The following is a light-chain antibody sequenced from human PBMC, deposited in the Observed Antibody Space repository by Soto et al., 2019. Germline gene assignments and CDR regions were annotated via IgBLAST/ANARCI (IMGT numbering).Light chain of an antibody. CDR1: QSVSSSY. V-gene: IGKV3-20*01. CDR3: QQYGSSLYT. J-gene: IGKJ2*01. Sequence: EIVLTQSPGTLSLSPGERATLSCRASQSVSSSYLAWYQQKPGQAPRLLIYGASSRATGIPDRFSGSGSGTDFTLPISRLEPEDFAVYYCQQYGSSLYTFGHGTKLEIK. CDR2: GAS.